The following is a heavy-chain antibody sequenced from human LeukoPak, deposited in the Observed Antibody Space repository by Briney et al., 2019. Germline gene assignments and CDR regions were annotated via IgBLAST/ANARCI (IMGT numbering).Heavy chain of an antibody. CDR2: INQDGSEN. J-gene: IGHJ4*02. D-gene: IGHD3-10*01. V-gene: IGHV3-7*01. CDR1: GFTFSDFW. CDR3: TKKRSKRK. Sequence: TGGSLRLSCAASGFTFSDFWMGWVRQAPGKGLEWVANINQDGSENYYVDSVKGRFTISRDNAKNSLYLQMNSLSAEDTAVYYCTKKRSKRKWGQGTLVTVST.